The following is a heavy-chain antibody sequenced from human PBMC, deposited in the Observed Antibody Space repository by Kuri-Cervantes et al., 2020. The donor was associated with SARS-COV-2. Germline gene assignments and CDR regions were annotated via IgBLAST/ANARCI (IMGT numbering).Heavy chain of an antibody. J-gene: IGHJ4*02. CDR3: AKAGKKEGYCSSTSCHLDSDY. CDR2: ISGSGGST. Sequence: GGSLRLSCAASGFTFSSYAMSWVRQAPGKGLEWVSAISGSGGSTYYADSVKGRFTISRDNSKNTLYLQMNSLRAEDTAVYYCAKAGKKEGYCSSTSCHLDSDYWGQGTLVTVSS. V-gene: IGHV3-23*01. D-gene: IGHD2-2*01. CDR1: GFTFSSYA.